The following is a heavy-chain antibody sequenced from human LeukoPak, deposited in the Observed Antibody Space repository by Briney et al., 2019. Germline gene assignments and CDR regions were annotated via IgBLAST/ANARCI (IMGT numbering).Heavy chain of an antibody. CDR2: INPNSGGT. CDR1: GYTFTGYY. Sequence: ASVKVSCKASGYTFTGYYMHWVRQAPGQGLEWMGWINPNSGGTNYAQKFQGWVTMTRDTSISTAYMELSRLRSDDTAVYYCARDGREIAVAGNYGMDVWGQGTTVTVSS. J-gene: IGHJ6*02. CDR3: ARDGREIAVAGNYGMDV. D-gene: IGHD6-19*01. V-gene: IGHV1-2*04.